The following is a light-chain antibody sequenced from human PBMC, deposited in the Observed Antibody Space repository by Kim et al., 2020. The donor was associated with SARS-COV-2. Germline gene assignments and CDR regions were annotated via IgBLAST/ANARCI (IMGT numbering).Light chain of an antibody. V-gene: IGLV3-1*01. Sequence: SYELTQPPSVSVSPGQTASITCSGDKLEDKYAYWYQQKPGQSPVVVIYQDNKRPSGIPERFSGSNSGNTATLTISGTQAMDEADYYCQAGDSRSYVVFGGGTQLTVL. CDR3: QAGDSRSYVV. CDR2: QDN. CDR1: KLEDKY. J-gene: IGLJ2*01.